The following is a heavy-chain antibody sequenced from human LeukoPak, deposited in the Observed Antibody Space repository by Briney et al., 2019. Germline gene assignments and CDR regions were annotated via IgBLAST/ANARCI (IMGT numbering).Heavy chain of an antibody. V-gene: IGHV1-69*05. Sequence: ASVKVSCKASGGTFSSYAISWVRQAPGQGLEWMGGIIPIFGIANYAQEFQGRVTITTDESTSTAYMELSSLRSEDTAVYYCARVGCSSTSCYHNWFDPWGQGTLVTVSS. D-gene: IGHD2-2*01. CDR3: ARVGCSSTSCYHNWFDP. J-gene: IGHJ5*02. CDR2: IIPIFGIA. CDR1: GGTFSSYA.